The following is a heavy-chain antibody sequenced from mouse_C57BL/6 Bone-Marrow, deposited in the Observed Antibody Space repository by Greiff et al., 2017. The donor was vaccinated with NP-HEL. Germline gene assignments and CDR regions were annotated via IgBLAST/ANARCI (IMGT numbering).Heavy chain of an antibody. CDR3: ARDSLYYGSTYFDY. Sequence: EVKLVESGGGLVQPGGSLKLSCAASGFTFSSYAMSWVRQTPEKRLEWVATISDGGSYTYYPDNVKGRFTISRDNAKNNLYLQMSHLKSEDTAMYYCARDSLYYGSTYFDYWGQGTTLTVSS. V-gene: IGHV5-4*01. CDR2: ISDGGSYT. J-gene: IGHJ2*01. CDR1: GFTFSSYA. D-gene: IGHD1-1*01.